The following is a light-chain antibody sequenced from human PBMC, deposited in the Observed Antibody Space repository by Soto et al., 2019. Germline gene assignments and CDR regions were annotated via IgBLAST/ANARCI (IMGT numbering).Light chain of an antibody. Sequence: QSALTQPASVSHSPGQSITISCTGTSSDVGGSNFVSWYQQHPGKPPKLIIYDVANRPSGVSNRFSGSKSGSTASLIISRLQTEDEADYYCVSYTSSTTYVFGTGTKLTVL. J-gene: IGLJ1*01. CDR3: VSYTSSTTYV. CDR1: SSDVGGSNF. V-gene: IGLV2-14*03. CDR2: DVA.